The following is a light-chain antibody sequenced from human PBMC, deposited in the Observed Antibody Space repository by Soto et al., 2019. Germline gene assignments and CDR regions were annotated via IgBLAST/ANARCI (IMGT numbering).Light chain of an antibody. CDR2: EDN. Sequence: QSVLTQPPSVSGAPGQRVTLSCTGSSSNIGAGSAVHWYQQPPGKAPKLLIYEDNNRPSGVPDRFSGSKSGTSASLAITGLQADDEAGYYCQSFDSSLSTHVFGTGTKVTVL. CDR3: QSFDSSLSTHV. J-gene: IGLJ1*01. CDR1: SSNIGAGSA. V-gene: IGLV1-40*01.